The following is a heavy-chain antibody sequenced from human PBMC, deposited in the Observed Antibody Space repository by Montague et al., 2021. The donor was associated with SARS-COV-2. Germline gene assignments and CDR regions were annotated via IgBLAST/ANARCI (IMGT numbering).Heavy chain of an antibody. D-gene: IGHD3-10*01. CDR3: ARSLDPSGTYYLPY. CDR1: GGSIGSYY. Sequence: SETLSLTCSVYGGSIGSYYWSWLRQPPGKGLEWIGHIHYSGSNTYSTSFKSRVTISIDTPKNQFSLKLSSVTAADTAVYYCARSLDPSGTYYLPYWGQGTLVTVSS. V-gene: IGHV4-59*01. CDR2: IHYSGSN. J-gene: IGHJ4*02.